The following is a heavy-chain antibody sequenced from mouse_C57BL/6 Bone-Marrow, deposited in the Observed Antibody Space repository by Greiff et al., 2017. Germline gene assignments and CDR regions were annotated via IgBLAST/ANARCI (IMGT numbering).Heavy chain of an antibody. V-gene: IGHV3-8*01. CDR3: ARWNKDAMDY. CDR1: GYSITSDY. J-gene: IGHJ4*01. D-gene: IGHD1-3*01. CDR2: ISYSGST. Sequence: EVQLQESGPGLAKPSQTLSLTCSVTGYSITSDYWNCIRKFPGNKLEYMGYISYSGSTYYNPSLKSRISITRDTSKNQYYLQLNSVTTEDTATYYCARWNKDAMDYWGQGTSVTVAS.